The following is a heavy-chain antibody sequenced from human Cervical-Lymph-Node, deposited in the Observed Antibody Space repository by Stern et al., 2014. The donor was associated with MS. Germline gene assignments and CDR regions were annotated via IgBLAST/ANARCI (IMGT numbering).Heavy chain of an antibody. CDR1: GDSIGTYY. Sequence: VQLQESGPGLVKPSEALSLTCSVSGDSIGTYYWARIRQAPGKGLEWIGDISYTGSTNYNPSLKSRVTISVDASKNQFSLKLNSVTAADTAIYFCARVFTGGFRSGGMDVWGQGTTCTVSS. V-gene: IGHV4-59*01. CDR3: ARVFTGGFRSGGMDV. CDR2: ISYTGST. J-gene: IGHJ6*02. D-gene: IGHD7-27*01.